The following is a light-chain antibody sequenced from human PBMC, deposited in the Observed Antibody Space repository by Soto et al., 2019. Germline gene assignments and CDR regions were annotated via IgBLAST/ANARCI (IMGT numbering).Light chain of an antibody. J-gene: IGKJ4*01. CDR2: GAS. CDR3: HQYNTWPLT. CDR1: QSVRSN. Sequence: DIVMTQSPSTLSVSLGDRVTLSCRASQSVRSNSAWYQQKPGQAPRLLIYGASLRDTGIPARFSGSGYETEFTLTISSLQSEDFAVYYCHQYNTWPLTFGRGTKVEIK. V-gene: IGKV3-15*01.